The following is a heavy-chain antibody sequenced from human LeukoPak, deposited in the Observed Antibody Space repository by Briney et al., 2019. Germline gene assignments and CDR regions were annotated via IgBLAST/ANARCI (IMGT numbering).Heavy chain of an antibody. Sequence: GGSLRLSCAAPRFTVSSNYMSWVRQSPGKGLEWVSHISGSGQIIYYADSMKGRFTISRDNSKNTLYLQMNSLRAEDTAVYYCATHARTEYYYYYYMDVWGKGTTVTVSS. J-gene: IGHJ6*03. CDR3: ATHARTEYYYYYYMDV. CDR1: RFTVSSNY. V-gene: IGHV3-48*01. CDR2: ISGSGQII.